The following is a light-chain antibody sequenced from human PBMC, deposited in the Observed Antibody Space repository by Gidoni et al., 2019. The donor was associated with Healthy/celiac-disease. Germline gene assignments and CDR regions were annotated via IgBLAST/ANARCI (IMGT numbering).Light chain of an antibody. CDR3: SSYTSSSTLNWV. Sequence: QSALTQPASESGSPGQSITISCTGTSSDVGGYNYVSWYQQHPGKAPKLMIYEVSNRPSGVSNRFSGSKSGNTASLTISGLQAEDEADYYCSSYTSSSTLNWVFGGGTKLTVL. CDR1: SSDVGGYNY. V-gene: IGLV2-14*01. CDR2: EVS. J-gene: IGLJ3*02.